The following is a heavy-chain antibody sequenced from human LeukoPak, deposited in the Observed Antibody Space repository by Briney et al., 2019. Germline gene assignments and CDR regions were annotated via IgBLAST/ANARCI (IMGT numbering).Heavy chain of an antibody. J-gene: IGHJ4*02. CDR3: ASALNTRTSSC. CDR2: ISPNSGGT. CDR1: GYTLPGYY. Sequence: ASVKDSCQASGYTLPGYYIHCVRPAPRQALEWPGSISPNSGGTNYAQKFQGRVTMTTDTTISTAYMELSRLRSDDTAVYYCASALNTRTSSCWGQGTLVTVSS. V-gene: IGHV1-2*02. D-gene: IGHD6-13*01.